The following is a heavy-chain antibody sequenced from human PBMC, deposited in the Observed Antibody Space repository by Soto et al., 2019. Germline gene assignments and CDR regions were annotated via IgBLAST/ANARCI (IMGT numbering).Heavy chain of an antibody. CDR3: AKGVGYFYYYGTEV. CDR1: GFTFSNYA. Sequence: GGSLRLSCAASGFTFSNYAMSWVRQAPGKGLEWVSGISGSGGSTFYADPVKGRFTISRDNSKNTLFLQMDSLRAEDTAVFYCAKGVGYFYYYGTEVWGQGTTVTVFS. D-gene: IGHD1-26*01. CDR2: ISGSGGST. J-gene: IGHJ6*02. V-gene: IGHV3-23*01.